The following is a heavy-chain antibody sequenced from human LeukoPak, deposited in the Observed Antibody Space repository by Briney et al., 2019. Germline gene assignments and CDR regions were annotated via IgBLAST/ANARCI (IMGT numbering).Heavy chain of an antibody. D-gene: IGHD6-13*01. CDR3: ARGYFSSSGRGMDV. CDR1: GFTFNNYW. Sequence: GGSLRLSCEASGFTFNNYWMSWVRQAPRKGLEWVANIKQDGSEKSYVDSVKGRFTISRDNAKNSLFLQMDSLRAEDTAVYYCARGYFSSSGRGMDVWGQGTTVTVSS. V-gene: IGHV3-7*01. J-gene: IGHJ6*02. CDR2: IKQDGSEK.